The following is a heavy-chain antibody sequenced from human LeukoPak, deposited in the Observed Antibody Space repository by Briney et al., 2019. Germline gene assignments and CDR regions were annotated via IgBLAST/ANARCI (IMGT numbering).Heavy chain of an antibody. V-gene: IGHV1-18*01. Sequence: ASVKVSCKASGYTFTSYGISWVRQAPGQGLEWMGWISAYNGNTNYAQKLQGRVTMTTDTSTSTAYMELRSLRSDDTAVYYCAGDPPERLAAAGDGDWGQGTLVTVSS. D-gene: IGHD6-13*01. CDR3: AGDPPERLAAAGDGD. J-gene: IGHJ4*02. CDR2: ISAYNGNT. CDR1: GYTFTSYG.